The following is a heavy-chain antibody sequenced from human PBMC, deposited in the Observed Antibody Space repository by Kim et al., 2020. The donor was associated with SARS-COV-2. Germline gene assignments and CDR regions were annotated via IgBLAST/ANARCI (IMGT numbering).Heavy chain of an antibody. Sequence: SQTLSLTCAISGDSVSSNSAAWNWIRQSPSRGLEWLGRTYYRSKWYNDYAVSVKSRITINPDTSKNQFSLQLNSVTPEDTAVYYCARAPVLRYFDWLLRGFGDAFDIWGQGTMVTVSS. D-gene: IGHD3-9*01. CDR2: TYYRSKWYN. CDR3: ARAPVLRYFDWLLRGFGDAFDI. J-gene: IGHJ3*02. V-gene: IGHV6-1*01. CDR1: GDSVSSNSAA.